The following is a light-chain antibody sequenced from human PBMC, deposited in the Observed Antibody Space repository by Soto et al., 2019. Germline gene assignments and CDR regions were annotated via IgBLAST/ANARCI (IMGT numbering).Light chain of an antibody. CDR1: QDINNY. V-gene: IGKV1-27*01. J-gene: IGKJ4*01. CDR2: ATS. CDR3: QKYDSVPPLT. Sequence: DTQMTQSPSSLSASVGDRVTITCRASQDINNYLAWYQQKPGKVPKLLIYATSTLQSGVPSRFSGSGSGTDFTLTISSLRPEDVATYYCQKYDSVPPLTFGGGTKVEIK.